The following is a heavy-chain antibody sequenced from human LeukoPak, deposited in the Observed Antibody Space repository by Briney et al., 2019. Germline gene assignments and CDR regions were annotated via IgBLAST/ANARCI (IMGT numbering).Heavy chain of an antibody. Sequence: GGSLRLSCEASGFTFGSHAMYWVRQAPGKGLEWVAGIFGSGGSPHYADPVKGRFTISRDNSRNAVYLQINSLRAEDTAVYYCRKTPLGYSRGQKPAWPVDYWGQGTLVTVSS. CDR2: IFGSGGSP. D-gene: IGHD5-18*01. V-gene: IGHV3-23*01. CDR1: GFTFGSHA. CDR3: RKTPLGYSRGQKPAWPVDY. J-gene: IGHJ4*02.